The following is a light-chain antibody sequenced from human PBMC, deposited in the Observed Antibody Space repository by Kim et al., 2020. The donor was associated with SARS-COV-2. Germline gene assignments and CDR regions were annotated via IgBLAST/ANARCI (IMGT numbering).Light chain of an antibody. CDR2: AAS. Sequence: GDRVTITCRASQSISTYLNWYQQKAGKVPKLLIYAASSLQSGVPSRFSGSGSATDFTLTISSLQPEDFATYYCQQSYSTPPAFG. CDR3: QQSYSTPPA. J-gene: IGKJ4*01. CDR1: QSISTY. V-gene: IGKV1-39*01.